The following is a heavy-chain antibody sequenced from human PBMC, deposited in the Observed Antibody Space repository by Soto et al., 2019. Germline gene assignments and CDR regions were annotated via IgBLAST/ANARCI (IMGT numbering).Heavy chain of an antibody. CDR1: GFTFSSYA. V-gene: IGHV3-23*01. J-gene: IGHJ4*02. CDR2: VSIGGST. Sequence: QIGGSLRLSCAASGFTFSSYAMGWVRQGPGKGLEWVAVVSIGGSTHYADSVRGRFTISRDNSKNTLSLQMNSLTAEDTAVYFCAKRRGAGGHFDYWGQGALVTVSS. CDR3: AKRRGAGGHFDY. D-gene: IGHD2-15*01.